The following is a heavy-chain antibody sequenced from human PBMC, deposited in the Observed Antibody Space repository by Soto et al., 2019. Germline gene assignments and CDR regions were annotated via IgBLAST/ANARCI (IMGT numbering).Heavy chain of an antibody. J-gene: IGHJ6*02. D-gene: IGHD3-16*01. CDR2: ISYDGSNK. V-gene: IGHV3-30-3*01. Sequence: QVQLVESGGGVVQPGRSLRLSCAASGFTFSSYAMHCVRQAPGKGLEWVAVISYDGSNKYYADSVKGRFTISRDNSKNTLYLQMNSLRAEDTGVYYCGRDRGSAWITTGMDVWGQGTKVTVSS. CDR3: GRDRGSAWITTGMDV. CDR1: GFTFSSYA.